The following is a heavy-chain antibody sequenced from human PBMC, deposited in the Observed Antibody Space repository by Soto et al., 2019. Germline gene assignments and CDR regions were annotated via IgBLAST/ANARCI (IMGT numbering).Heavy chain of an antibody. D-gene: IGHD3-10*01. Sequence: PSETLSLTCTVSGGSISSGGYYWSWIRQHPGKGLEWIGYIYYSGSTYYNPSLKSRVTISVDTSKNQFSLKLSSVTAADTAVYYCAREKGDYGSGRYYYRDVWGKGTTVTVSS. J-gene: IGHJ6*03. CDR2: IYYSGST. V-gene: IGHV4-31*03. CDR3: AREKGDYGSGRYYYRDV. CDR1: GGSISSGGYY.